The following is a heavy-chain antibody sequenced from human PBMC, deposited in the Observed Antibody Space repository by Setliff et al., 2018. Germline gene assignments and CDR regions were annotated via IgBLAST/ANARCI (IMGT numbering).Heavy chain of an antibody. CDR2: IDSSGRT. CDR3: ARHGGGTPYYYESRGFDS. CDR1: GASVSCHY. J-gene: IGHJ4*02. V-gene: IGHV4-59*06. Sequence: SETLSLTCNVSGASVSCHYWDWIRQPPGKGLEWIGYIDSSGRTYYNPSLKSRIIISADASKNQFSLRLTSVTAADTALYYCARHGGGTPYYYESRGFDSWGQGTQVTVSS. D-gene: IGHD3-22*01.